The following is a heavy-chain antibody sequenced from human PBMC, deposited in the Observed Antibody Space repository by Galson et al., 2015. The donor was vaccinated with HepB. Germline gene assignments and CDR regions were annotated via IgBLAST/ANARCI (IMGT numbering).Heavy chain of an antibody. J-gene: IGHJ4*02. CDR3: ARGDYYGLTNH. Sequence: LSLTCTVSGGSIYISNYYWSWIRQPPGKGLEWVGYVYYSGSTTYNPSLKSRVTISVDTSKNQFSLNLRSVTAADTAVYYCARGDYYGLTNHWGQGTLVSVSS. CDR1: GGSIYISNYY. D-gene: IGHD3-10*01. CDR2: VYYSGST. V-gene: IGHV4-61*01.